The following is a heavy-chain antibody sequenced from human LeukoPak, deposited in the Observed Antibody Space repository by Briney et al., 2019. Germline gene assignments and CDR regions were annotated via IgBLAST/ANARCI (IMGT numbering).Heavy chain of an antibody. CDR1: GGSISSYY. CDR3: AREGEARPAFDY. J-gene: IGHJ4*02. Sequence: SETLSLTCTVSGGSISSYYWSWIRQPPGKGLEWIGYIYYSGSTNYNPSLKSRVAISVDTSKNQFSLKLSSVTAADTAVYYCAREGEARPAFDYWGQGTLVTVSS. D-gene: IGHD6-6*01. V-gene: IGHV4-59*01. CDR2: IYYSGST.